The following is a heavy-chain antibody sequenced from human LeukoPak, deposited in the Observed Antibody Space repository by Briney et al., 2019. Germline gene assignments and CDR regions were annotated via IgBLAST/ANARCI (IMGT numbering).Heavy chain of an antibody. CDR2: IIPMLGIP. CDR3: ARGWADYYDSSGYYYYFDY. Sequence: ASVKVSCKASGDTSRSYTITWVRQAPGQGLEWMGRIIPMLGIPNYAQKFQGRVTITADRSTSTAYMELSGLRSEDTAVYYCARGWADYYDSSGYYYYFDYWGQGTLVTVPS. J-gene: IGHJ4*02. CDR1: GDTSRSYT. D-gene: IGHD3-22*01. V-gene: IGHV1-69*02.